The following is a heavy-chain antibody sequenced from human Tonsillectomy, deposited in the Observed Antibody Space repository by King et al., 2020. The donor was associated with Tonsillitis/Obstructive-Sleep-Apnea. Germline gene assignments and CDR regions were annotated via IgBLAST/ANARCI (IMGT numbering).Heavy chain of an antibody. CDR2: IFSNDEK. CDR3: ARRVAPAASQPDPYYYYYRYV. J-gene: IGHJ6*03. CDR1: GFSLSSARMG. D-gene: IGHD2-2*01. V-gene: IGHV2-26*01. Sequence: VTLKESGPVLVKPTETLTLTCTVSGFSLSSARMGVSWIRQPPGKALEWLAHIFSNDEKSYSTSLKTRLTISKDTSKSQVVLTMTYMDPVDTATYYCARRVAPAASQPDPYYYYYRYVCGKGTPVTVSS.